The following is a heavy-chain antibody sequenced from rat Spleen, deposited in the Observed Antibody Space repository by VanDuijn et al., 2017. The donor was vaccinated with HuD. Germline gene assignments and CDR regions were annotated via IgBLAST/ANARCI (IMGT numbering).Heavy chain of an antibody. CDR1: GITFSTAW. V-gene: IGHV6-13*01. Sequence: EVQLVETGGGLVQPGKSLKLTCATSGITFSTAWMHWVRQSPDERLEWIARIKDKSSNYATDYVESVKGRVTISRDDSKSSVYLQMNSLKEEDTATYYCTATEGLAFDYWGQGVMVTVSS. D-gene: IGHD1-11*01. CDR2: IKDKSSNYAT. J-gene: IGHJ2*01. CDR3: TATEGLAFDY.